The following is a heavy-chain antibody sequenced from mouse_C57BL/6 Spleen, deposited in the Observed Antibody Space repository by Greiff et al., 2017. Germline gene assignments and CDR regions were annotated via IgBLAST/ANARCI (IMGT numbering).Heavy chain of an antibody. Sequence: EVQLQQSGPELVKPGASVKISCKASGYTFTDYYMNWVKQSHGKSLEWIGDINPNNGGTSYNQKFKGKATLTVDKSSSTAYMELRSLTSEDSAVYYCAREGDYGSMDYWGQGTSVTVSS. D-gene: IGHD1-2*01. CDR3: AREGDYGSMDY. V-gene: IGHV1-26*01. CDR2: INPNNGGT. CDR1: GYTFTDYY. J-gene: IGHJ4*01.